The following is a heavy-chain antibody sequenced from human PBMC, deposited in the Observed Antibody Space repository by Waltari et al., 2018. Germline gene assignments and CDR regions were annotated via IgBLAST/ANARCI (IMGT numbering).Heavy chain of an antibody. CDR1: GGAISSSRYY. Sequence: QLQLQESGPGLVKPSETLSLTCTLSGGAISSSRYYWGLIRQSPGKGLEWIGSIYYNGSTYYNPTLQSRVTISGDTSKKQFSLRLSSVTAADTAVYYCARHWKKSGYRFDPWGQGTLVTVSS. J-gene: IGHJ5*02. CDR3: ARHWKKSGYRFDP. D-gene: IGHD5-12*01. CDR2: IYYNGST. V-gene: IGHV4-39*01.